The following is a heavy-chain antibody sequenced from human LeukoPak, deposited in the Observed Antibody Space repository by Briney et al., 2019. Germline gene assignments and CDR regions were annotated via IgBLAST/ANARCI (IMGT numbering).Heavy chain of an antibody. V-gene: IGHV3-74*01. CDR3: ARGLSTNWFDP. J-gene: IGHJ5*02. CDR2: INGDGSTT. CDR1: GFTFSSYW. Sequence: AGGSLRLSCAASGFTFSSYWMHWVRQVPGKGLVLVSRINGDGSTTTYADSVKGRFTISRDSAKNALNLQMNSLRAEDTAVYYCARGLSTNWFDPWGQGTLVTVSS.